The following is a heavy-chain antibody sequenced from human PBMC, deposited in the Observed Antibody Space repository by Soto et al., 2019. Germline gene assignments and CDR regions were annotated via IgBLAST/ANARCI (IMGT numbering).Heavy chain of an antibody. CDR2: ISDDGSTK. V-gene: IGHV3-30-3*01. J-gene: IGHJ5*02. Sequence: PGGSLRLSCAASGFIISRYFMHWVRQAPGKGLEWVALISDDGSTKYYADSVTGRFTISRDNSKNTLYLQMNSLSADDTAVYYCTRADLTVTLSVFDPWGQGTLVTVSS. D-gene: IGHD4-17*01. CDR1: GFIISRYF. CDR3: TRADLTVTLSVFDP.